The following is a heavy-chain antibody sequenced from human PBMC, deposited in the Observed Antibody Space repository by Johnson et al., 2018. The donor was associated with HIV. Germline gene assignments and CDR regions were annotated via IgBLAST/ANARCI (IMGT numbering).Heavy chain of an antibody. J-gene: IGHJ3*02. Sequence: VQLVESGGGLVQPGGSLRLSCAASGFTVSSNYMSWVRQAPGKGLEWVSVIYSGGSTYYADSVKGRFTISRDNSKNTLYLQMNSLRAEDTAVYYCAREGGGYDGKGAFDIWGQGTMVTVSS. CDR2: IYSGGST. D-gene: IGHD5-12*01. V-gene: IGHV3-66*01. CDR3: AREGGGYDGKGAFDI. CDR1: GFTVSSNY.